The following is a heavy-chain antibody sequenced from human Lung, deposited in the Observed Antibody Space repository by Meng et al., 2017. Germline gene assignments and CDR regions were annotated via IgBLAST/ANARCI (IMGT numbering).Heavy chain of an antibody. V-gene: IGHV4-61*08. D-gene: IGHD4-23*01. CDR2: VYFSGST. CDR3: ARGGTVVNLGY. Sequence: QLQESGRGLVRPSETLSLTGTVSVVSVSSSGYYWSWLRQPPGKGLEWIGYVYFSGSTNYNPSLKSRVTISLDTSKNQFSLKLNSVTAADTAVYYCARGGTVVNLGYWGPGTLVTVSS. CDR1: VVSVSSSGYY. J-gene: IGHJ4*02.